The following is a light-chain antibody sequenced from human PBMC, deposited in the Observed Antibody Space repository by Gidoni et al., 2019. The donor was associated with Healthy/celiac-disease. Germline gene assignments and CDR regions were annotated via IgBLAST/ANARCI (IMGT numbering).Light chain of an antibody. CDR1: SSNIGAGYD. J-gene: IGLJ3*02. CDR2: GNS. V-gene: IGLV1-40*01. Sequence: QYVLTQPPSVSGAPGQRVTISCTGSSSNIGAGYDVNWYQQLPGTAPKLLIYGNSNRPSGFPDRFSGSKSGTSASLAITGLQAEDEADYYCQSYDSSLSGSKVVGGGTKLTV. CDR3: QSYDSSLSGSKV.